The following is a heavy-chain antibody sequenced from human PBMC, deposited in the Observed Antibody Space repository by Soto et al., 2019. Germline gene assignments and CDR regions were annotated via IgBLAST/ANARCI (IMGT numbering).Heavy chain of an antibody. CDR2: IDPSDSYT. J-gene: IGHJ6*02. CDR1: GYSFTSYW. Sequence: GESLKISCKGSGYSFTSYWISGVRQMPGKGLEWMGRIDPSDSYTNYSPSFQGHVTISADKSISTAYLQWSSLKASETAMYYCARLGSIAARGYYYYGMGVWGQGTTVTVS. D-gene: IGHD6-6*01. CDR3: ARLGSIAARGYYYYGMGV. V-gene: IGHV5-10-1*01.